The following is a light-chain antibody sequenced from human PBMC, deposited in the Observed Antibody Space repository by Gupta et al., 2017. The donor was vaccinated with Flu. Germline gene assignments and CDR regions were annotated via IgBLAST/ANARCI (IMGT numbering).Light chain of an antibody. Sequence: DIQMTQSPSKLSASVGDKVNVTCRASQSISSWLAWYQQKPGKAPKLLISKASSLESGVPSRFSGSGSGTEFTLTISSLQPDDFATYYCQQYNSYPHTFGQGTKLEIK. CDR2: KAS. CDR3: QQYNSYPHT. CDR1: QSISSW. J-gene: IGKJ2*01. V-gene: IGKV1-5*03.